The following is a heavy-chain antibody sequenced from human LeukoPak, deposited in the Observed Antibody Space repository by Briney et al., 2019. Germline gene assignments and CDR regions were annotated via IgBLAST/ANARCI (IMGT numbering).Heavy chain of an antibody. V-gene: IGHV3-11*01. D-gene: IGHD3-22*01. Sequence: PGGSLRLSCAASGFTVSSNYMSWVRQAPGKGLEWGSYISSSSTTIYYADSVKGRFTISRDNAKNSLYLQMNSLRAEDTAFYYCARNMGSGYYFAEGYWGQGILVTVSS. CDR1: GFTVSSNY. J-gene: IGHJ4*02. CDR2: ISSSSTTI. CDR3: ARNMGSGYYFAEGY.